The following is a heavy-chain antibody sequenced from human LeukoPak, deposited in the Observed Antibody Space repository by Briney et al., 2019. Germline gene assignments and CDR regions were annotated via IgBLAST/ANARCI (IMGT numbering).Heavy chain of an antibody. CDR3: AIVDEALDL. J-gene: IGHJ4*02. D-gene: IGHD6-6*01. Sequence: ASVKLSCKASGYTSTGYNMHWGRQVPGQGLEWMGWINPNSGDTNYAQNFQGRVTMTRDTSISTAYMELNRLRSDDTAVYYCAIVDEALDLWGQGTLVTVSS. CDR1: GYTSTGYN. CDR2: INPNSGDT. V-gene: IGHV1-2*02.